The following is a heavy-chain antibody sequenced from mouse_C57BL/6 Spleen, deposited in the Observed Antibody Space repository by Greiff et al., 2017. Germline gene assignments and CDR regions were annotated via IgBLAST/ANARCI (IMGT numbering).Heavy chain of an antibody. J-gene: IGHJ1*03. Sequence: VQLQQPGAELVKPGASVKLSCKASGYTFTSYWMQWVKQRPGQGLEWIGEIDPSDSYTNYNQKFKGKATFTVDTSSSTAYMQLSSLTSEDSAVYYCARKGTYWYFDVWGTGTTVTVSS. CDR1: GYTFTSYW. D-gene: IGHD3-3*01. V-gene: IGHV1-50*01. CDR3: ARKGTYWYFDV. CDR2: IDPSDSYT.